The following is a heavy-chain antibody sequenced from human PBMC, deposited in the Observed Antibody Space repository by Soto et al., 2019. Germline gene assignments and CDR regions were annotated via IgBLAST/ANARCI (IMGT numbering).Heavy chain of an antibody. Sequence: QVQLVQSGAEVKKPGASVQVSCKASGYTVTSYGIRWVRQAPGQGLEGMGWISAYNGNTNNAHKLQGRVTMTTDTSTSTAYMQLRRPRSYKTAVYYCARELPPVDYWGQGTLVTVSS. V-gene: IGHV1-18*01. D-gene: IGHD2-15*01. J-gene: IGHJ4*02. CDR3: ARELPPVDY. CDR2: ISAYNGNT. CDR1: GYTVTSYG.